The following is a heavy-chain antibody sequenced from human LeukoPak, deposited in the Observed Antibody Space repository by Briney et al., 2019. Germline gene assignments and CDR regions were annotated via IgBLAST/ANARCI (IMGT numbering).Heavy chain of an antibody. J-gene: IGHJ4*02. Sequence: ASVKVSCKASGYTFTSYGISWVRQAPGQGLEWMGWISAYNGNTNYAQKLQGRVTMTTDTSTSTAYMELRSLRSDDTAVYYCARVFYTLLWIGELPLPDYWGQGTLVTVSS. D-gene: IGHD3-10*01. CDR1: GYTFTSYG. V-gene: IGHV1-18*01. CDR3: ARVFYTLLWIGELPLPDY. CDR2: ISAYNGNT.